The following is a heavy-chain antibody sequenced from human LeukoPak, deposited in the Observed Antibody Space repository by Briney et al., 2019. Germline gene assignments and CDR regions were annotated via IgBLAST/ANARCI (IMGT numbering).Heavy chain of an antibody. CDR2: IYHSGST. V-gene: IGHV4-4*02. CDR1: GGSISSSNW. J-gene: IGHJ6*02. D-gene: IGHD5-12*01. CDR3: ARDRRYSGYDFYYYYGMDV. Sequence: ASETLSLTCAVSGGSISSSNWWSWVRQPPGKGLEWIGEIYHSGSTNYNPSLKSRVTISVDKSKNQFSLKLSSVTAADTAVYYCARDRRYSGYDFYYYYGMDVWGQGTTVTVSS.